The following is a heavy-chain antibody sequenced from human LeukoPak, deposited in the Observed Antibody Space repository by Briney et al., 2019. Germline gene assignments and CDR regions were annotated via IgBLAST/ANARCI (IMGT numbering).Heavy chain of an antibody. Sequence: SETLSLTCTVSGGSISSGDYYWSWIRQPPGKGLEWIGLLYPSGSTNYNPSLKSRVTISVDTSRTQFSLKLSSMTAADTAVYYCAGGHYPLEYWGQGTLVTVSS. CDR2: LYPSGST. V-gene: IGHV4-61*08. CDR3: AGGHYPLEY. J-gene: IGHJ4*02. CDR1: GGSISSGDYY. D-gene: IGHD1-26*01.